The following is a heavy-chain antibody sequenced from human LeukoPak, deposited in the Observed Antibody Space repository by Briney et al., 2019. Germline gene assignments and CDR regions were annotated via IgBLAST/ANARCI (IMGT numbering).Heavy chain of an antibody. CDR1: GGSISSYY. J-gene: IGHJ5*02. CDR3: ARLLYCSGGSCYGGSWFDP. V-gene: IGHV4-4*07. CDR2: IYTSGST. D-gene: IGHD2-15*01. Sequence: SETLSLTCTVSGGSISSYYWSWIRQPAGEGLEWIGRIYTSGSTNYNPSLKSRVTMSVDTSKNQFSLKLSSVTAADTAVYYCARLLYCSGGSCYGGSWFDPWGQGTLVTVSS.